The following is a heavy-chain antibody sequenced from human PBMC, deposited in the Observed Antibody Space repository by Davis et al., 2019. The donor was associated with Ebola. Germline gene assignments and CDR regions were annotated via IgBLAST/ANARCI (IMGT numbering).Heavy chain of an antibody. CDR3: ARLRSIAVAPPPADY. CDR1: GYTFTSYG. D-gene: IGHD6-19*01. J-gene: IGHJ4*02. CDR2: ISAYNGNT. V-gene: IGHV1-18*01. Sequence: ASVKVSCKASGYTFTSYGISWVRQAPGQGLEWMGWISAYNGNTNYAQKLQGRVTMTTDTSTSTAYMELRSLRSDGTAVYYCARLRSIAVAPPPADYWGQGTLVTVSS.